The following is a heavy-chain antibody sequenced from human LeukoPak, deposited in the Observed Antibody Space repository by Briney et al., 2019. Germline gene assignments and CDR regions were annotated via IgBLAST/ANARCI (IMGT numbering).Heavy chain of an antibody. Sequence: PGGSLRLSCAASGFTFSNAWLSWVRQAPGKGLARVGRIRSKTDGGTTDYAAPVKGRFTISRDDSKNTLYLQMNSLKIEDIGVYYCTTGTWGFGDFWGQGTLVTVSS. CDR1: GFTFSNAW. J-gene: IGHJ4*02. CDR3: TTGTWGFGDF. D-gene: IGHD7-27*01. V-gene: IGHV3-15*01. CDR2: IRSKTDGGTT.